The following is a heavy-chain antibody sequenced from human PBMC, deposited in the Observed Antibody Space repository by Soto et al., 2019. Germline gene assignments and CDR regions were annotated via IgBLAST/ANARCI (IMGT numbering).Heavy chain of an antibody. V-gene: IGHV4-34*01. CDR1: GGSFSGYY. D-gene: IGHD3-3*01. CDR3: ARARKTYYDFWTQPLDP. Sequence: SETLSLTCAVYGGSFSGYYWSWIRQPPGKGLEWIGEINHSGSTNYNPSLKSRVTISVDTSKNQFSLKLSSVTAADTVVYYCARARKTYYDFWTQPLDPWGQGTLVTVSS. J-gene: IGHJ5*02. CDR2: INHSGST.